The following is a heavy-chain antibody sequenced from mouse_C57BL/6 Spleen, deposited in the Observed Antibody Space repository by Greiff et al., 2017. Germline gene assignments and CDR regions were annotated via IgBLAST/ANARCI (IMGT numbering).Heavy chain of an antibody. CDR2: INPNNGGT. CDR1: GYTFTDYN. D-gene: IGHD1-1*01. CDR3: ARKTTVVAPYAMDY. J-gene: IGHJ4*01. V-gene: IGHV1-18*01. Sequence: DVQLQESGPELVKPGASVKIPCKASGYTFTDYNMDWVKQSHGKSLEWIGDINPNNGGTIYNQKFKGKATLTVDKSSSTAYMELRSLTSEDTAVYYCARKTTVVAPYAMDYWGQGTSVTVSS.